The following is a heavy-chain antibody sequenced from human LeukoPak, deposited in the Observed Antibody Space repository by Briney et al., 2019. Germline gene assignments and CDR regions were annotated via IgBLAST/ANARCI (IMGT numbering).Heavy chain of an antibody. CDR3: AREAYYYDRAGAFDI. CDR2: ISSASSYI. J-gene: IGHJ3*02. V-gene: IGHV3-21*01. CDR1: GFTFSTYT. D-gene: IGHD3-22*01. Sequence: PGASLRLSCAVSGFTFSTYTMNWVRQAPGKGLEWVSSISSASSYIYYADSVKGRFTISRDNAKNSLYLQMNSLRAEDTAVYYCAREAYYYDRAGAFDIWGQGTMVTVSS.